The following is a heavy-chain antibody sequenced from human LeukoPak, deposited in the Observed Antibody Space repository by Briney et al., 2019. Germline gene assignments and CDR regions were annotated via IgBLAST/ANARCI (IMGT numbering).Heavy chain of an antibody. V-gene: IGHV3-23*01. CDR2: ISGSGDNT. CDR1: GFTFCSYS. Sequence: GVSLRLSCAASGFTFCSYSMNWVRQAPGKGLEGVSAISGSGDNTYYANSVEVRFTISRDNSKNTLFLKMKSLRDEARYIYDCAKDHTIDKRHQTARLDYGGQGSLVTVSS. D-gene: IGHD3-3*01. CDR3: AKDHTIDKRHQTARLDY. J-gene: IGHJ4*02.